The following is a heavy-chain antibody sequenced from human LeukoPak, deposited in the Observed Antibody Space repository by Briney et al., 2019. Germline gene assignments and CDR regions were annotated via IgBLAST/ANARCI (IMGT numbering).Heavy chain of an antibody. V-gene: IGHV1-2*02. D-gene: IGHD3-10*01. Sequence: ASVKVSCKASGYTFTSYGISWVRQAPGQGLEWMGWINPNSGGTNYAQKFQGRVTMTRDTSISTAYMELSRLRSDDTAVYYCARALWFGEFPGWFDPWGQGTLVTVSS. J-gene: IGHJ5*02. CDR2: INPNSGGT. CDR1: GYTFTSYG. CDR3: ARALWFGEFPGWFDP.